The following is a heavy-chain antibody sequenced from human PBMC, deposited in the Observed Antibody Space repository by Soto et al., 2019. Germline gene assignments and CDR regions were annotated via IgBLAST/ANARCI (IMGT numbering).Heavy chain of an antibody. CDR1: GFTFSSYA. J-gene: IGHJ4*02. CDR2: ISYDGSNK. D-gene: IGHD1-26*01. V-gene: IGHV3-30-3*01. CDR3: ARELRPRDVYYSYDY. Sequence: PGGSLRLSCTASGFTFSSYAMHWVRQAPGKGLEWVAVISYDGSNKYYADSVKGRFTISRDNAKNTLYLQMNSLSAEDTAVYYCARELRPRDVYYSYDYWGQGTLVTVSS.